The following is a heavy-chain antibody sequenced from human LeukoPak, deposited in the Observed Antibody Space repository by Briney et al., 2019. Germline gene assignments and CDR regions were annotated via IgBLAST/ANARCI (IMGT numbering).Heavy chain of an antibody. V-gene: IGHV4-4*07. Sequence: PSASLSLTCTVSGVSVSSYSRSWVRQPAGKGLEWIGCIYTGGSTNYNPSLNGRATLSVDTYKNQFSLKLSLVPAAPPALSYWGKESGTTGEVKSDPWGQGTLVTVSS. CDR3: GKESGTTGEVKSDP. CDR2: IYTGGST. CDR1: GVSVSSYS. J-gene: IGHJ5*02. D-gene: IGHD4-17*01.